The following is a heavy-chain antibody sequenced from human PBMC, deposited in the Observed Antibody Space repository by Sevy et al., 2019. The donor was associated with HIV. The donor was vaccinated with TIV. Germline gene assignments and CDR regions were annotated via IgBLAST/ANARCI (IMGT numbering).Heavy chain of an antibody. Sequence: GGSLRRSCAASGFTFSNAWMSWVRQAPGKGLEWVGRIKSKTDGGTTDYAAPVKGRFTISRDDSKITLYLQMNSLKTEDTAVYYCTTGEVPAALDYWGQGTLVTASS. D-gene: IGHD2-2*01. CDR2: IKSKTDGGTT. J-gene: IGHJ4*02. CDR1: GFTFSNAW. CDR3: TTGEVPAALDY. V-gene: IGHV3-15*01.